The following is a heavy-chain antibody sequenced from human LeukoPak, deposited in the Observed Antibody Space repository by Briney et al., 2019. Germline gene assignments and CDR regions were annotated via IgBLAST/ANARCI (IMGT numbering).Heavy chain of an antibody. J-gene: IGHJ4*02. CDR2: ISSGGST. CDR3: AREPGIAVATNGDS. CDR1: GVTVSSNY. Sequence: PSGSLRLSCAASGVTVSSNYMSWVRQAPGKGLEWVSLISSGGSTYYANSVKGRFTISRDNSKNPLYLQMNSLGAEDTAVYYCAREPGIAVATNGDSWGQGTLVTVSS. V-gene: IGHV3-53*01. D-gene: IGHD6-19*01.